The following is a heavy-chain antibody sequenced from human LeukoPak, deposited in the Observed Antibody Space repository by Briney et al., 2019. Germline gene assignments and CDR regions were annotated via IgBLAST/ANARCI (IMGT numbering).Heavy chain of an antibody. V-gene: IGHV3-74*01. D-gene: IGHD4/OR15-4a*01. J-gene: IGHJ5*02. CDR1: GFTFSSYW. CDR3: VRDLTGWFDP. Sequence: GESLRLSCAASGFTFSSYWMHWVRQAPGKGLVWVSHINTDGSGTSYADSVKGRFTISRDNAKNTLYLQMNSLRAEDTAVYYCVRDLTGWFDPWGQGTLVTVP. CDR2: INTDGSGT.